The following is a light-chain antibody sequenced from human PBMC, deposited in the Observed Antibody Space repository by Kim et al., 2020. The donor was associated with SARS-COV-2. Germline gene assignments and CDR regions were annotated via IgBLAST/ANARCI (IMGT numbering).Light chain of an antibody. CDR3: CSYARGSAYV. CDR1: NRDVGDYAY. V-gene: IGLV2-14*03. J-gene: IGLJ1*01. Sequence: GQSITISCTGTNRDVGDYAYVSWYQQHPGKAPKLIIFDVSNRPSGVSSRFSGSKSGNTASLTISGLQDEDEADYYCCSYARGSAYVFGTGTKVTVL. CDR2: DVS.